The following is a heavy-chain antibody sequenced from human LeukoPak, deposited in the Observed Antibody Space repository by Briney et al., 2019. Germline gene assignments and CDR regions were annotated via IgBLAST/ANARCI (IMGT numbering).Heavy chain of an antibody. D-gene: IGHD1-7*01. J-gene: IGHJ4*02. V-gene: IGHV3-21*01. CDR3: ARTKLKLELLKWLDY. CDR1: GFTFSSYA. CDR2: ISSSSSYI. Sequence: PGGSLRLSCAASGFTFSSYAMSWVRQAPGKGLEWVSSISSSSSYIYYADSVKGRFTISRDNAKNSLYLQMNSLRAEDTAVYYCARTKLKLELLKWLDYWGQGTLVTVSS.